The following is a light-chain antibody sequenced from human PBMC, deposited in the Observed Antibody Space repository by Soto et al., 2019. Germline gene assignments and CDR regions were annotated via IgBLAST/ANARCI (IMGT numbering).Light chain of an antibody. CDR1: QSLLHSNGYNY. CDR3: MQALQTPPT. V-gene: IGKV2-28*01. CDR2: LGS. J-gene: IGKJ1*01. Sequence: DIVMTQSPLSLPVTPGEPASISCRSSQSLLHSNGYNYLDWYLQKPGQSPQLLIYLGSSRASGVPDRFSGGGSGTEFTLKISRVEAEDVGIYYCMQALQTPPTFGQGTKVEIK.